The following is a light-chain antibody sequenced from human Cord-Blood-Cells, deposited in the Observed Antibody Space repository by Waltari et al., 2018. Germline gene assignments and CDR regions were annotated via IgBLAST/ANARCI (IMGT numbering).Light chain of an antibody. Sequence: SYELTQPPSVSVSPGQTARPTCSGDALPNQYAYWYQQKTGQAPVLVIDKDSESPSGIPERFSGSSSGTTVTLNISGVQAEDEADYYCQSADSSGTYVVFGGGTKLTVL. V-gene: IGLV3-25*02. CDR3: QSADSSGTYVV. CDR2: KDS. CDR1: ALPNQY. J-gene: IGLJ2*01.